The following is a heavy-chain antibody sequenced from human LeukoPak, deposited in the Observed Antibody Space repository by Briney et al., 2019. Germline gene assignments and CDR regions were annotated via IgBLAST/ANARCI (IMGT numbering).Heavy chain of an antibody. V-gene: IGHV4-39*01. Sequence: PSETLSLTCTVSGGSISSSTYYWGWIRQPPGKGLEWIASTHYSGSTYYNPSLKSRVTVSVDTSKNQFSLRLTSVTAADTAVYYCAGTPYCSSDNCYRFYNGNDAFNIWGQGAKVTVSS. CDR1: GGSISSSTYY. CDR2: THYSGST. D-gene: IGHD2-2*01. J-gene: IGHJ3*02. CDR3: AGTPYCSSDNCYRFYNGNDAFNI.